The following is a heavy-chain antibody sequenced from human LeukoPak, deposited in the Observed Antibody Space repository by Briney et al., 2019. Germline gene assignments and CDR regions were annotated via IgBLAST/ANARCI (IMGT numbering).Heavy chain of an antibody. CDR2: FDPEDGET. V-gene: IGHV1-24*01. Sequence: ASVKVSCKVSGYTLTELSMHWVRQAPGKGLEWMGGFDPEDGETIYAQKFQGRVTMTEDTSTDTAYMELNSLRSDDTAVYYCARAPPIRDCSSTSCLGKWFDPWGQGTLVTVSS. CDR3: ARAPPIRDCSSTSCLGKWFDP. CDR1: GYTLTELS. D-gene: IGHD2-2*01. J-gene: IGHJ5*02.